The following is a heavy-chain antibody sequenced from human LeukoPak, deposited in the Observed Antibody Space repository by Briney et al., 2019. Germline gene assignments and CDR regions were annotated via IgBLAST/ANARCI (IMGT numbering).Heavy chain of an antibody. Sequence: PAETLSLTCTVSGCSISSGDYYWSWIRQPPGKGLEWIGYIYYSGSTYYNPSLKSRVTISVDTSKNQSSLKLSTVTAADTAVYYCASSMVRGVIFDYWGQGTLVTVSS. D-gene: IGHD3-10*01. CDR2: IYYSGST. J-gene: IGHJ4*02. CDR1: GCSISSGDYY. CDR3: ASSMVRGVIFDY. V-gene: IGHV4-30-4*01.